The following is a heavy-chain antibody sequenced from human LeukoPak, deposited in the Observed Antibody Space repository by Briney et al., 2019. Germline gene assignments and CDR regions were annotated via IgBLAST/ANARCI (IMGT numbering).Heavy chain of an antibody. CDR3: ARDGNQAATFDI. D-gene: IGHD1-1*01. CDR2: IYYSGRP. CDR1: GGSISSSSYY. Sequence: PSETLSLTCTVSGGSISSSSYYWGWIRQPPGKGLECIGNIYYSGRPYYNPSLKSRVTISVDTSKNQFFLKLSSVTAADTAVYYCARDGNQAATFDIWGQGTMVTVSS. J-gene: IGHJ3*02. V-gene: IGHV4-39*07.